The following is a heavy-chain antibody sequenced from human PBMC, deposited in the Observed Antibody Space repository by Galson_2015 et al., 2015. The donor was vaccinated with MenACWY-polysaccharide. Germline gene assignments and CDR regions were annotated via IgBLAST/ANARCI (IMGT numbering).Heavy chain of an antibody. D-gene: IGHD5-18*01. J-gene: IGHJ6*02. Sequence: SLRLSCAASGFTFSNAWMSWVRQAPGKGLEWVGRIKSKTDGGTTDYAAPVKGRFTISRDDSKNTLYLQMNSLKTEDTAVYYCTTSGIQLWLRGYYYGMDVWGQGTTVTVSS. CDR1: GFTFSNAW. CDR3: TTSGIQLWLRGYYYGMDV. CDR2: IKSKTDGGTT. V-gene: IGHV3-15*01.